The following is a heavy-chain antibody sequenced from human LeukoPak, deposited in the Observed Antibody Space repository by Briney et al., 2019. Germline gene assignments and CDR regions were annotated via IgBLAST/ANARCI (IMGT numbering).Heavy chain of an antibody. CDR3: ARSKDTAVGANY. CDR1: GYTFTVYY. D-gene: IGHD1-26*01. J-gene: IGHJ4*02. Sequence: ASVKVSCKASGYTFTVYYMHWVRQAPGQGLEWMGWINPNSGGTNYAQKFQGRVTMTRDTSISTAYMELSRLRSDDTAVYYCARSKDTAVGANYWGQGTLVTVSS. V-gene: IGHV1-2*02. CDR2: INPNSGGT.